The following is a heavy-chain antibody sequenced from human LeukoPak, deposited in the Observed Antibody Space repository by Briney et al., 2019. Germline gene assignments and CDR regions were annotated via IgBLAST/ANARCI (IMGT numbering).Heavy chain of an antibody. CDR2: ISNNGGYT. Sequence: GGSLRLSFAASGFPFSSSAMSWVRQAPGKGLEWVSAISNNGGYTYYADSVQGRFTISRDNSKSTLCLQMNSLRAEDTAVYYCAKQLGYCSDGSCYFPYWGQGTLVTVSS. V-gene: IGHV3-23*01. CDR3: AKQLGYCSDGSCYFPY. D-gene: IGHD2-15*01. CDR1: GFPFSSSA. J-gene: IGHJ4*02.